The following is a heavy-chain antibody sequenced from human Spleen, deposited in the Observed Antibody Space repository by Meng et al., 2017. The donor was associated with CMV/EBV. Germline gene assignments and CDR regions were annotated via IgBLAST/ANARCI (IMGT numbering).Heavy chain of an antibody. V-gene: IGHV3-48*03. CDR1: GFTFSSYE. CDR3: ARNYYDSSGDSSLPDY. D-gene: IGHD3-22*01. J-gene: IGHJ4*02. Sequence: GGSLRLSCAASGFTFSSYEMNWVRQAPGKGLEWVSYISISSTIYYADSVKGRFTVSRDNAKNSLYLQMNSLRAEDTAVYYCARNYYDSSGDSSLPDYWGQGTLVTVSS. CDR2: ISISSTI.